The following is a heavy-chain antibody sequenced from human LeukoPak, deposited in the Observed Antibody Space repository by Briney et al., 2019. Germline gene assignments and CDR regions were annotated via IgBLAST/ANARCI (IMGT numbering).Heavy chain of an antibody. Sequence: SGPTLVNPTQTLTPTCTFSGFSLSTSGVGVGWIRQPPGKALEWLALIYWDDDKRYSPSLKSRLTNTKDTSKNQVVLTMTNMDPVDTATYYCAHRPHCGGDCYNWFDPWGQGTLVTVSS. CDR1: GFSLSTSGVG. CDR3: AHRPHCGGDCYNWFDP. D-gene: IGHD2-21*02. V-gene: IGHV2-5*02. CDR2: IYWDDDK. J-gene: IGHJ5*02.